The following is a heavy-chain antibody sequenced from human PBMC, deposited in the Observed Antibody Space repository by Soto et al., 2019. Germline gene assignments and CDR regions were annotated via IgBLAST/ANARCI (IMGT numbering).Heavy chain of an antibody. V-gene: IGHV1-18*01. D-gene: IGHD3-9*01. CDR1: GYTFTSYG. J-gene: IGHJ3*02. Sequence: ASVKVSCKASGYTFTSYGISWVRQAPGQGLEWMGWISAYNGNTNYAQKLQGRVTMTTDTSTSTAYMELRSLRSDDTAVYYCARDLSLFNYYDIPDAFDIGGQGKRVTV. CDR2: ISAYNGNT. CDR3: ARDLSLFNYYDIPDAFDI.